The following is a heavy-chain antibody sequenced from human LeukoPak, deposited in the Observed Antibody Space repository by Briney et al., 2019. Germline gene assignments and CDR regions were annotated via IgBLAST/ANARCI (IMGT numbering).Heavy chain of an antibody. CDR1: GFTFSSYG. D-gene: IGHD2-2*01. J-gene: IGHJ6*04. CDR3: ARDLARYCSSTSCYLAYYGMDV. V-gene: IGHV3-33*01. Sequence: GRSLRLSCAASGFTFSSYGMHWVRQAPGKGLEWVAVIWYDGSNKYYADSVKGRFTISRDNSKNTLYLQMNSLRAKDTAVYYCARDLARYCSSTSCYLAYYGMDVWGKGTTVTVSS. CDR2: IWYDGSNK.